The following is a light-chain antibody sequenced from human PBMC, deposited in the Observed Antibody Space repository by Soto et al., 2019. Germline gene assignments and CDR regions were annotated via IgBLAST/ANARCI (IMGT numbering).Light chain of an antibody. V-gene: IGLV2-14*03. CDR3: SSYASSRSYV. CDR1: SSDIGSYKH. J-gene: IGLJ1*01. CDR2: EVS. Sequence: QSALPQPVSVSGSPGQSVTISCTGTSSDIGSYKHVSWYQQYPGKAPKLMIYEVSDRPSGVSNRFSGSKSGNTASLTISGLQAEDEADYYCSSYASSRSYVFGTGTKVTVL.